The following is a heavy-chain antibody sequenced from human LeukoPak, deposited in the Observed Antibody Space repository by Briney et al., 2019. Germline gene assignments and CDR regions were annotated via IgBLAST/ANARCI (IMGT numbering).Heavy chain of an antibody. D-gene: IGHD2-2*01. V-gene: IGHV1-69*01. Sequence: VASVKVSYKASGGTFSSYAISWVRQAPGQGLEWMGGIIPIFGTANYAQKFQGRVTITADESTSTAYMELSSLRSEDTAVYYCARDTGDCSSTSCYDLFWFDPWGQGTLVTVSS. CDR2: IIPIFGTA. J-gene: IGHJ5*02. CDR3: ARDTGDCSSTSCYDLFWFDP. CDR1: GGTFSSYA.